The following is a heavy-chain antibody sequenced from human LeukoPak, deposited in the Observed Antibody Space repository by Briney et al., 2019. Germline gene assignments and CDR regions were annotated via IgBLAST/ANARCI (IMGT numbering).Heavy chain of an antibody. Sequence: SVKVSCKASGGTFSSYAISWVRQAPGQGLEWMGGIIPIFGTANYAQKFQGRVTITTDESTSTAYMELSSLRSEDTAVYYCARVYSSSPYFDYWGQGTLVTVSS. CDR3: ARVYSSSPYFDY. V-gene: IGHV1-69*05. D-gene: IGHD6-6*01. CDR2: IIPIFGTA. CDR1: GGTFSSYA. J-gene: IGHJ4*02.